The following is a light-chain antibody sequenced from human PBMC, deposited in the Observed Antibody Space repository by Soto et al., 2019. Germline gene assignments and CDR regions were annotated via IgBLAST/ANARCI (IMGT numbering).Light chain of an antibody. J-gene: IGKJ1*01. CDR3: QQYNSCPRT. CDR2: GAS. V-gene: IGKV3-15*01. CDR1: QSVSSN. Sequence: EIVMTQSPGTLSVSPGERATLSCRASQSVSSNLAWYQQKPGQAPRLLIYGASTRPTGIPARFRGSGSGTEFTLTISSLQSEDFAVYYCQQYNSCPRTFGPGTKVEIK.